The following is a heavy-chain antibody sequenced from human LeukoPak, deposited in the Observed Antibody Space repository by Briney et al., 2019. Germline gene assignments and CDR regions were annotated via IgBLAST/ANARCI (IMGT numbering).Heavy chain of an antibody. CDR2: ISSSSSYI. CDR3: AGPGGVGSSSFDY. CDR1: GFTFSSYS. Sequence: GGSLRLSCAASGFTFSSYSMNWVRQAPGKGLEWASSISSSSSYIYYADSVKGRFTISRDNAKNSLYLQMNSLRAEDTAVYYCAGPGGVGSSSFDYWGQGTLVTVSS. V-gene: IGHV3-21*01. J-gene: IGHJ4*02. D-gene: IGHD6-6*01.